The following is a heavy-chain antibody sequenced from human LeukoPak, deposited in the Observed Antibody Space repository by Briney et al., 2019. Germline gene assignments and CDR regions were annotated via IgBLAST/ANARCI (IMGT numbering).Heavy chain of an antibody. D-gene: IGHD2-2*01. J-gene: IGHJ4*02. CDR1: GGSISSGSYD. Sequence: PSETLSLTCTVSGGSISSGSYDWSWIRQPAGKGLEWIGRIYTSGSTNYNPSLKSRVTISVDTSKNQFSLKLSSVTAADTAVYYCARLTYVPAAIVDYWGQGTLVTVSS. V-gene: IGHV4-61*02. CDR2: IYTSGST. CDR3: ARLTYVPAAIVDY.